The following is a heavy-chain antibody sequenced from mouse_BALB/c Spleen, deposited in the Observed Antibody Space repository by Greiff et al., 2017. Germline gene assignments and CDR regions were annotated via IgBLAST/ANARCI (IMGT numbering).Heavy chain of an antibody. CDR3: ARQYRNDPEFAY. J-gene: IGHJ3*01. CDR1: GFTFSSYG. D-gene: IGHD2-14*01. CDR2: ISSGGSYT. Sequence: EVMLVESGGDLVKPGGSLKLSCAASGFTFSSYGMSWVRQTPDKRLEWVATISSGGSYTYYPDSVKGRFTISRDNAKNTLYLQMSSLKSEDTAMYYCARQYRNDPEFAYWGQGTLVTVSA. V-gene: IGHV5-6*01.